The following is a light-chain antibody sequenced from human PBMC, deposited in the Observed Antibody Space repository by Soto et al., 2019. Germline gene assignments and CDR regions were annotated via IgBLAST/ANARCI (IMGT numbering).Light chain of an antibody. CDR3: SSYTTTAIRL. J-gene: IGLJ2*01. Sequence: SALTQPASVSGSPGQSITISCTGTSSDVGAYNFVSWYQHHPGKAPQLIIYDVNNRPSGVSDRFSGSKSGNTASLTISGLQAEDEADYYCSSYTTTAIRLFGGGTKVTVL. V-gene: IGLV2-14*03. CDR1: SSDVGAYNF. CDR2: DVN.